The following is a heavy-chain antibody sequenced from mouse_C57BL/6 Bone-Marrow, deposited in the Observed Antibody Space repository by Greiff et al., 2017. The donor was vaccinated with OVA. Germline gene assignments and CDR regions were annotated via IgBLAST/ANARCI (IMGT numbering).Heavy chain of an antibody. V-gene: IGHV3-6*01. CDR2: ISYDGSN. J-gene: IGHJ2*01. Sequence: DVKLQESGPGLVKPSQSLSLTCSVTGYSITSGYYWNWIRQFPGNKLEWMGYISYDGSNNYNPSLKKRIPITRDTSKNQFFLKLNYGTTEDTATYYCARVGLGRYFDYWGQGTTLTVSS. D-gene: IGHD4-1*01. CDR3: ARVGLGRYFDY. CDR1: GYSITSGYY.